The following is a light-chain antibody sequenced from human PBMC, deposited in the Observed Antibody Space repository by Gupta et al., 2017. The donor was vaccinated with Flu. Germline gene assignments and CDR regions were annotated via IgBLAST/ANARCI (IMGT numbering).Light chain of an antibody. Sequence: SALPPPASVSGSPGQSITISCTGTSSDVGGYNYVSWYQQHPGKAPKLIIYEVSHRPSGVSNRFSGSKSGNTASLTISGRQAEDEADYYCSSYTTSSTLVFGGGTKVTVL. CDR3: SSYTTSSTLV. J-gene: IGLJ3*02. CDR1: SSDVGGYNY. V-gene: IGLV2-14*01. CDR2: EVS.